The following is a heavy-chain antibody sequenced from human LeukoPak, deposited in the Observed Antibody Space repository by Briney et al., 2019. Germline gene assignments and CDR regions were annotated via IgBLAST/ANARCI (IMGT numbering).Heavy chain of an antibody. CDR2: ISYDGNNQ. Sequence: GGSLRLSCAASGFTFSSFAMHWVRQAPGKGLEWVAVISYDGNNQYYADSVKGRFTISRDNAKNSLYLQMNSLRAEDTAVYYCAKGGLRYMDVWGKGTTVTVSS. CDR1: GFTFSSFA. CDR3: AKGGLRYMDV. J-gene: IGHJ6*03. V-gene: IGHV3-30*04.